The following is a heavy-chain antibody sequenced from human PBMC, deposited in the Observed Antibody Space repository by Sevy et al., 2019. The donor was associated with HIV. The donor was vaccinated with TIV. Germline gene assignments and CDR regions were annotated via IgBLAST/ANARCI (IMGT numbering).Heavy chain of an antibody. J-gene: IGHJ6*02. Sequence: AGSLRLSCAASGFTFSSYAMHWVHQAPGKALEWVAVIAYDGSNKYYADSVKGRFTISRDNSKNTLYLQMNSLRAEDPAAYYCASDYGDYPPNYYYYYGMDVWGQGTTVTVSS. V-gene: IGHV3-30-3*01. CDR1: GFTFSSYA. CDR3: ASDYGDYPPNYYYYYGMDV. D-gene: IGHD4-17*01. CDR2: IAYDGSNK.